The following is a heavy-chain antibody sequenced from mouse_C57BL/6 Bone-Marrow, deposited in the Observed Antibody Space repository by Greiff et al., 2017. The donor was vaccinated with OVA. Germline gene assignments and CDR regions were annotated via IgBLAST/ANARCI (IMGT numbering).Heavy chain of an antibody. Sequence: QVQLKQPGAELVRPGSSVKLSCKASGYTLTSYWMDWVKQRPGQGLEWIGNIYPSDSETPYNQKFKDKATLTVDKSSSTAYMQLSSLTSEDSAVYYCASGGTGYGYFDVWGTGTTVTVSS. V-gene: IGHV1-61*01. CDR1: GYTLTSYW. J-gene: IGHJ1*03. D-gene: IGHD3-3*01. CDR3: ASGGTGYGYFDV. CDR2: IYPSDSET.